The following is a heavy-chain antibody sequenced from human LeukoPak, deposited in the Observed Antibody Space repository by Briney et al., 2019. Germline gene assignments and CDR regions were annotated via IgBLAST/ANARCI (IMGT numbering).Heavy chain of an antibody. CDR3: ARVNTATGPFDD. CDR2: ISYDGSSK. CDR1: GFTFSSYA. D-gene: IGHD5-18*01. J-gene: IGHJ4*02. Sequence: GRSLRLSCAASGFTFSSYAMHWGRQAPGKGLGWVACISYDGSSKYYADSVKGRFTISRDNSKNTLSLQMNSLRTEDTAVYYCARVNTATGPFDDWGQGTLVTVSP. V-gene: IGHV3-30*04.